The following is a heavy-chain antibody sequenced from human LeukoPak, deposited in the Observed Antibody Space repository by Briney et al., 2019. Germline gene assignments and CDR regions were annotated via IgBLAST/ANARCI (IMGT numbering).Heavy chain of an antibody. CDR2: INAGNGNT. J-gene: IGHJ6*02. CDR3: ARDELLWFGELSYYYGMDV. D-gene: IGHD3-10*01. CDR1: GYTFTSYA. V-gene: IGHV1-3*01. Sequence: GASVKVSCKASGYTFTSYAMHWVRQAPGQRLEWMGWINAGNGNTKYSQKFQGRVTITRDTSASTAYMELSSLRSEDTAVYYCARDELLWFGELSYYYGMDVWGQGTTVTVSS.